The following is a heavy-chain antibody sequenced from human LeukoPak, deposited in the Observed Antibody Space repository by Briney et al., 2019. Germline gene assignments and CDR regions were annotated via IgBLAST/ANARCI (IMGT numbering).Heavy chain of an antibody. D-gene: IGHD1-26*01. J-gene: IGHJ5*02. CDR1: GGSTSSSSYY. V-gene: IGHV4-39*01. Sequence: SETLSLTCTVSGGSTSSSSYYWGRIRQPPGKGLEWIGSIYYSGSTYYNPSLKSRVTISVDTSKNQFSLKLSSVTAADTAVYYCARLRIVGATYYWFDPWGQGTLVTVSS. CDR2: IYYSGST. CDR3: ARLRIVGATYYWFDP.